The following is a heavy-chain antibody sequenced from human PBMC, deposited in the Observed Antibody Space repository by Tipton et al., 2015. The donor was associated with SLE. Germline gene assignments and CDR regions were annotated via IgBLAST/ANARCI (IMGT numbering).Heavy chain of an antibody. CDR1: GFTFDDYA. J-gene: IGHJ1*01. CDR3: ALEDVTMTEYFQH. CDR2: IYSGGST. V-gene: IGHV3-23*03. D-gene: IGHD3-22*01. Sequence: SLRLSCAASGFTFDDYAMSWVRQAPGKGLEWVSVIYSGGSTYYADSVKGRFTISRDNSKNTLYLQMNSLRAEDTAVYYCALEDVTMTEYFQHWGQGTLVTVSS.